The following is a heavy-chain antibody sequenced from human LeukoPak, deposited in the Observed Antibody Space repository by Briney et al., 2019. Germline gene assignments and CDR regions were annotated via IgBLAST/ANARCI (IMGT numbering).Heavy chain of an antibody. CDR2: INTFTGNP. CDR1: GYTFTSYA. V-gene: IGHV7-4-1*02. D-gene: IGHD3-22*01. CDR3: ARWDYDSSGYALYYFDY. Sequence: ASVKVSCKASGYTFTSYAMNWVRQAPGQGLEWMGWINTFTGNPTYAQGFTGRLVFSLDTSPSTAYLEISSLKAEDTAVYYCARWDYDSSGYALYYFDYWGQGTLVTVSS. J-gene: IGHJ4*02.